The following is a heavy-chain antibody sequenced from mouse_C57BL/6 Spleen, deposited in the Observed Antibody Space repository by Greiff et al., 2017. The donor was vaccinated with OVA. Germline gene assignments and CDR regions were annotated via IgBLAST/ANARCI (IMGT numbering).Heavy chain of an antibody. Sequence: EVKLMESGPGLVKPSQSLSLTCSVTGYSITSGYYWNWIRQFPGNKLEWMGYISYDGSNNYNPSLKNRISITRDTSKNQFFLKLNSVTTEDTATYYCARESPLITTVVATGFDYWGQGTTLTVSS. V-gene: IGHV3-6*01. CDR1: GYSITSGYY. CDR3: ARESPLITTVVATGFDY. D-gene: IGHD1-1*01. CDR2: ISYDGSN. J-gene: IGHJ2*01.